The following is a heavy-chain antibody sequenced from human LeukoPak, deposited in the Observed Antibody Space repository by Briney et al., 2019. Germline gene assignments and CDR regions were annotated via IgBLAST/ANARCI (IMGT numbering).Heavy chain of an antibody. D-gene: IGHD2-2*01. Sequence: GGSLRLSCAASGFTFSIYSMNWVRQAPGKGLEWVASISSRSAYIYYADSVKGRFTISRDNAEKSLYLQMNSLRAEDTAVYYFXXDLDCTVTVCYGGDDGSXXWGXGTLVT. CDR3: XXDLDCTVTVCYGGDDGSXX. V-gene: IGHV3-21*01. CDR1: GFTFSIYS. CDR2: ISSRSAYI. J-gene: IGHJ3*01.